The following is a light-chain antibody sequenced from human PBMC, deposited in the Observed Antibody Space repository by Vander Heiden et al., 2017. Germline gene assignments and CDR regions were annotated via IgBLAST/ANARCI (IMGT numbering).Light chain of an antibody. CDR2: SAS. Sequence: DIQMTQSPSSLSASVGSRVTITCRASRSIYGFLNWYQQKPGKAPKLLMSSASTLQSGGLPRFSGSGSGTDFILTISSRQHEEFGTYYCQQRYTVPVTFGQGTRLESK. CDR1: RSIYGF. V-gene: IGKV1-39*01. J-gene: IGKJ5*01. CDR3: QQRYTVPVT.